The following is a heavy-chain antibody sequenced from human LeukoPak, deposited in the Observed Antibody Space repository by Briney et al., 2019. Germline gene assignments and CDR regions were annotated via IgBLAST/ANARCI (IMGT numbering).Heavy chain of an antibody. D-gene: IGHD1-26*01. Sequence: GGSLRLSRAASGLTFSNYWMTWVRQAPGKGLEWVGNIKQDGSEKSYVDSVKGRFTISRDNSKNTLYLQMNSLRAEETAVYYFAKRSWYFYYMVVWGKGTTVTVSS. J-gene: IGHJ6*03. CDR2: IKQDGSEK. V-gene: IGHV3-7*03. CDR1: GLTFSNYW. CDR3: AKRSWYFYYMVV.